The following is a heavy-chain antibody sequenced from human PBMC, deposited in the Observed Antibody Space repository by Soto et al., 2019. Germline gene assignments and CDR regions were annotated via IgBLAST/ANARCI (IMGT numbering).Heavy chain of an antibody. CDR1: GYSFTSYW. V-gene: IGHV5-51*01. CDR2: IYPGDSDT. D-gene: IGHD6-19*01. Sequence: GXSLNISCKGSGYSFTSYWIGWVRQMPGKGLEWMGIIYPGDSDTRYSPSFQGQVTISADKSISTAYLQWSSLKASDTAYCARLVADYVDPWGQGTLVTVSS. J-gene: IGHJ5*02. CDR3: ARLVADYVDP.